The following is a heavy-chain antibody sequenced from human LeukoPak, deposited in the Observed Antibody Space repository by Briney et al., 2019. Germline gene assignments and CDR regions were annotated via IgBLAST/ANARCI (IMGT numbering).Heavy chain of an antibody. V-gene: IGHV3-30*02. CDR2: IRYDGSEK. CDR3: AKDRLYYYDSSGPSDY. J-gene: IGHJ4*02. Sequence: PGGSLRLSCAASGFTFSSYNMNWVRQAPGKGLEWVANIRYDGSEKYYVDSVKGRFTISRDNSKDTLYLQMNSLRAEDTAVYYCAKDRLYYYDSSGPSDYWGQGTLVTVSS. D-gene: IGHD3-22*01. CDR1: GFTFSSYN.